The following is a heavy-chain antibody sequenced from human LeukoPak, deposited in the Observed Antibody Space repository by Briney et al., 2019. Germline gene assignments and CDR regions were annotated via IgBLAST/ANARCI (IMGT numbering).Heavy chain of an antibody. V-gene: IGHV3-21*01. CDR1: GFTFSSYT. J-gene: IGHJ5*02. Sequence: GGSLRLSCAASGFTFSSYTMNWVRQAPGKGLEWVSSISSSSSYRYYADSVKGRFTISRDNAKNSLYLQMNSLRAEDTAVYYCASSWYEGSWGQGTLVTVSS. CDR3: ASSWYEGS. D-gene: IGHD6-13*01. CDR2: ISSSSSYR.